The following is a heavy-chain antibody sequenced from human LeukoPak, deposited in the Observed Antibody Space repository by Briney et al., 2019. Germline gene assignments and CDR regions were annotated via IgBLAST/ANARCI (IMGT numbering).Heavy chain of an antibody. Sequence: SETLSLTCTVSGGSISSSSYYWGWIRQPPGKGLEWIGSIYYSGSTYYNPSLKSRVTISVDTSKNQFSLKLSSVTAADTAVYYCARGRAYCGGDCYPTFDYWGQGTLVTVSS. J-gene: IGHJ4*02. V-gene: IGHV4-39*07. D-gene: IGHD2-21*02. CDR2: IYYSGST. CDR3: ARGRAYCGGDCYPTFDY. CDR1: GGSISSSSYY.